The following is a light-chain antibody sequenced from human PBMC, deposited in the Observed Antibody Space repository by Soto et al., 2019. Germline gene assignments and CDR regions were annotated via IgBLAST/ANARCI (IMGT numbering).Light chain of an antibody. V-gene: IGLV2-14*01. J-gene: IGLJ2*01. CDR2: EVS. CDR1: SSDFGGYNY. CDR3: SSYTSSSTVV. Sequence: QSALTQPASVSGSPGQSITISCTGTSSDFGGYNYVSWYQQHPGKAPKLMIYEVSNRPSGVSNRFSGSKSDNTASLIISGLQAEDEADYYCSSYTSSSTVVFGGGTQLTVL.